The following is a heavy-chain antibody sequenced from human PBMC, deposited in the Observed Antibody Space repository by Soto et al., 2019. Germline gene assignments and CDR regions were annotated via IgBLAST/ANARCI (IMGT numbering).Heavy chain of an antibody. V-gene: IGHV4-34*01. D-gene: IGHD2-2*01. J-gene: IGHJ6*02. Sequence: SETLSLTCAVYGGSFSGYYWSWIRQPPGKGLEWIGEINHSGSTNYNPSLKSRVTISVDTSKNQFSLKLSSVTAADTAVYYCARRSSGPRLVASGLRYHYGMDVWGQGTTVPVSS. CDR3: ARRSSGPRLVASGLRYHYGMDV. CDR2: INHSGST. CDR1: GGSFSGYY.